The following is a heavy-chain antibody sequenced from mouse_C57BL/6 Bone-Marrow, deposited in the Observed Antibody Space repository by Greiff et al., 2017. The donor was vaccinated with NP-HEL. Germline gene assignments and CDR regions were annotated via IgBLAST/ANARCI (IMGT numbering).Heavy chain of an antibody. V-gene: IGHV1-54*01. CDR1: GYAFTNYL. CDR3: ARGNYYRGYFDV. D-gene: IGHD2-12*01. CDR2: INPGSGGT. Sequence: QVQLQQSGAELVRPGTSVKVSCKASGYAFTNYLIEWVKQRPGQGLEWIGVINPGSGGTNYNEKFKGKATLTADKSSSTAYMQLSSLTSEDSAVYFCARGNYYRGYFDVWGTGTTVTVSS. J-gene: IGHJ1*03.